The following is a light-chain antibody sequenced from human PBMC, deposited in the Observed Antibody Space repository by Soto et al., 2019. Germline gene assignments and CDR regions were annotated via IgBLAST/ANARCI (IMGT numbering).Light chain of an antibody. J-gene: IGKJ4*01. CDR3: QQIYSNPVT. CDR2: AAS. CDR1: QSIISF. Sequence: SRRSRAXXSLXPSVXXIFTIXXXASQSIISFLNWYQHKPGRAPKLLIFAASSLHGGVPSRFSGSGSGTDFTLTISSLQPEDFATYYCQQIYSNPVTFGGGTKVDIK. V-gene: IGKV1-39*01.